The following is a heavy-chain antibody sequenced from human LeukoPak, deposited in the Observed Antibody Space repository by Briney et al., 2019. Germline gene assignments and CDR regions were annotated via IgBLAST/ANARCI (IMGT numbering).Heavy chain of an antibody. CDR1: GFTFSTYA. Sequence: PGGSLRLSCSASGFTFSTYAMHWVRQAPGKGLEYVSAISSNGRSTYYADSVKGRFTISRDNSKNTLYLQMNSLRAEDTAVYYCAREGRGYSYGFSVGYYYYGMDVWGQGTTVTVSS. V-gene: IGHV3-64*04. CDR3: AREGRGYSYGFSVGYYYYGMDV. CDR2: ISSNGRST. J-gene: IGHJ6*02. D-gene: IGHD5-18*01.